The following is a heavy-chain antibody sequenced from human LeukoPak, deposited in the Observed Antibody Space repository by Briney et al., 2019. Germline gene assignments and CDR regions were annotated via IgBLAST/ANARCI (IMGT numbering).Heavy chain of an antibody. CDR2: IYYTGST. D-gene: IGHD1-26*01. J-gene: IGHJ4*02. CDR1: GGSLSSYY. V-gene: IGHV4-59*01. CDR3: ARGRVSGSYLRAFNY. Sequence: PSETLSLTCTVSGGSLSSYYWSWIRQPPGKGLEWIGYIYYTGSTNYNPSLKSRATISVDTSKNQFSLNLSSVTAADTAVYYCARGRVSGSYLRAFNYWGQGTLVTVSS.